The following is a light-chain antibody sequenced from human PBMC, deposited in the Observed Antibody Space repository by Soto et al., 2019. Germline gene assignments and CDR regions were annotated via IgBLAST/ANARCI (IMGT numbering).Light chain of an antibody. Sequence: DIQMTQSPSSLSASVRDRVTITCRASQAIGNDLGWYQQKPGKAPKRLIYAASSLQSGVPSRFSGSGSCTEITLTISSLQPEDFATYYCLEHNTYPWTCGQGTKVEIK. J-gene: IGKJ1*01. CDR2: AAS. CDR3: LEHNTYPWT. CDR1: QAIGND. V-gene: IGKV1-17*01.